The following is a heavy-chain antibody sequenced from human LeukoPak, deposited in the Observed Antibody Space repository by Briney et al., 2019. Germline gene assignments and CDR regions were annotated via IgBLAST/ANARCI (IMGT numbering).Heavy chain of an antibody. CDR3: AKQRGALRENYYMDV. J-gene: IGHJ6*03. CDR1: GFSFSNYA. V-gene: IGHV3-23*01. Sequence: GGSLRLSCLASGFSFSNYAMSWVRQAPGKGLEWVSNAGSSSRLYGDSVKGRFSVSRDNSKNTLYLQMNRLRADDTAVYYCAKQRGALRENYYMDVWGKGTTVTVSS. CDR2: AGSSSR.